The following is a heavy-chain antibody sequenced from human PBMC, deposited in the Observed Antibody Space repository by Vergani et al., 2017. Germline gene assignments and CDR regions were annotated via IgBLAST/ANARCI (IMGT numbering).Heavy chain of an antibody. CDR1: GGSFSGYY. CDR2: INHSGST. D-gene: IGHD6-6*01. Sequence: QVQLQQWGAGLLKPSETLSITCAVSGGSFSGYYWSWIRQPPGKGLEWMGEINHSGSTNYNPSLKSRVTISVDTSKNQFSLKLDSVTAALTAVYYCASLIRSKTPKQLVRAPYYFCMDVWGQGTTVTVSS. J-gene: IGHJ6*02. CDR3: ASLIRSKTPKQLVRAPYYFCMDV. V-gene: IGHV4-34*01.